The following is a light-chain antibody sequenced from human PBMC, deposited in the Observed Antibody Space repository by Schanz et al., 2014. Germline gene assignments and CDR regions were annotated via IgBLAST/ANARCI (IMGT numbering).Light chain of an antibody. CDR3: QQYGTSPLT. V-gene: IGKV3-20*01. CDR1: QSVSSSY. J-gene: IGKJ4*01. CDR2: ATS. Sequence: EIVLTQSPGTLSLSPGERATLSCRASQSVSSSYLAWYQQKPGQAPRLLIYATSNRATGIPDRFSGSGSGTDFTLTISRLEPEDFALYFCQQYGTSPLTFGVGTKVEIK.